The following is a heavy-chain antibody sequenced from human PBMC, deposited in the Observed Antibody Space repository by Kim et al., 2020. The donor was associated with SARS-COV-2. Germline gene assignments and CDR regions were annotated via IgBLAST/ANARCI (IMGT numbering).Heavy chain of an antibody. CDR3: ARETVFGHLLLMSGMDV. J-gene: IGHJ6*02. V-gene: IGHV1-3*01. CDR2: INAGNGNT. Sequence: ASVKVSCKASGYTFTSYAMHWVRQAPGQRLEWMGWINAGNGNTKYSQKFQGRVTITRDTSASTAYMELSSLRSEDTAVYYCARETVFGHLLLMSGMDVWGQGTTVTVSS. D-gene: IGHD3-3*01. CDR1: GYTFTSYA.